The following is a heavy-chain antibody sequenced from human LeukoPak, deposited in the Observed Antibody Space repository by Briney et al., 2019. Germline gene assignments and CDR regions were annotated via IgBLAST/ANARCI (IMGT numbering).Heavy chain of an antibody. D-gene: IGHD2-15*01. J-gene: IGHJ4*02. Sequence: GGTLRLSCAASGITFSTYDMSWVRQAPGKGLEWVSGISWSGGTTYYADSVKGRFTISRDNSKNTLHLQMNSQRADDTAVYYCAKSGRYCSAGSCYQEASLDYWGQGTLVTVSS. V-gene: IGHV3-23*01. CDR2: ISWSGGTT. CDR3: AKSGRYCSAGSCYQEASLDY. CDR1: GITFSTYD.